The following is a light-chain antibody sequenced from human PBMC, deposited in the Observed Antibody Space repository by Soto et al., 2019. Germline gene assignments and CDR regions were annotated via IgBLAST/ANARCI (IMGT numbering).Light chain of an antibody. J-gene: IGKJ1*01. CDR1: QGISNY. V-gene: IGKV1-27*01. Sequence: DIQMTQSPSSLSASVGDRVTITCRASQGISNYVAWYQQKPGKVPKLLIYAASTVQSGVPSRFSGSESGTDVTFTSSSLQPEDVATYYCQKYNSAPRTFGQGTKVEI. CDR2: AAS. CDR3: QKYNSAPRT.